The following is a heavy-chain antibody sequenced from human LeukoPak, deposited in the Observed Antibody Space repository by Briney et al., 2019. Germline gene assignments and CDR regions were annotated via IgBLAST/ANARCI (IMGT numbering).Heavy chain of an antibody. J-gene: IGHJ4*02. CDR3: ARENRPREKGSGWYPFDY. CDR1: GYTFTSYD. CDR2: MNPNSDNT. Sequence: ASVKVSCKASGYTFTSYDINWVRQATGQGLEWMGWMNPNSDNTDYTQKFQGRVTMTRDTSTSTVYMELSSLRSEDTAVYYCARENRPREKGSGWYPFDYWGQGTLVTVSS. V-gene: IGHV1-8*01. D-gene: IGHD6-19*01.